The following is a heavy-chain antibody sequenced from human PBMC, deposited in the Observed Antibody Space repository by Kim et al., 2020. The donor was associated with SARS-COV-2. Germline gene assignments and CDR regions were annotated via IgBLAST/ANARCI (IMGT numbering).Heavy chain of an antibody. CDR1: GYTLTELS. CDR2: FDPEDGET. CDR3: ATDPPQYSSSWYRGWFDP. V-gene: IGHV1-24*01. D-gene: IGHD6-13*01. J-gene: IGHJ5*02. Sequence: ASVKVSCKVSGYTLTELSMHWVRQAPGKGLEWMGGFDPEDGETIYAQKFQGRVTMTKDTSTDTAYMELSSLRSEDTAVYYCATDPPQYSSSWYRGWFDPW.